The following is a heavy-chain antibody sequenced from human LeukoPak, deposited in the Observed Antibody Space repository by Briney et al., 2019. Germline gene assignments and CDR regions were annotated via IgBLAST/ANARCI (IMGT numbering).Heavy chain of an antibody. CDR1: GFSFRTYT. J-gene: IGHJ3*01. CDR3: AKDLGDPGDA. D-gene: IGHD2-21*02. V-gene: IGHV3-21*01. Sequence: PGGSLRLSCAASGFSFRTYTVNWVRQAPGKGPEWVSSISYNGIYTYYADSVKGRFTISRDNAKNSLYLQMHSLTVEDTAMYCCAKDLGDPGDAWGQGTMVTVSS. CDR2: ISYNGIYT.